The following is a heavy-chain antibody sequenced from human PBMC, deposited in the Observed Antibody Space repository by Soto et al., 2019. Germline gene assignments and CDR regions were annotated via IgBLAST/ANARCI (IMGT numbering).Heavy chain of an antibody. CDR2: INPNSGGT. J-gene: IGHJ4*02. V-gene: IGHV1-2*04. CDR3: ARGTSPTAAGEHIDY. D-gene: IGHD6-13*01. Sequence: QVQLVQSGAEVKKPGASVKVSCKASGYTFTGYYMHWVRQAPGQGLEWMGWINPNSGGTNYAQKFQGWVTMTRDTSISTAYMELSRLRSDDTAVYYCARGTSPTAAGEHIDYWGQGTLVTASS. CDR1: GYTFTGYY.